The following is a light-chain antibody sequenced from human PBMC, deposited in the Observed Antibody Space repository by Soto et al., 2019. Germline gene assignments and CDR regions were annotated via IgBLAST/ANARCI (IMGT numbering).Light chain of an antibody. CDR3: SSYTSSSTRV. J-gene: IGLJ3*02. Sequence: QSVLTQPPSASGTPGQRVTISCSGSSSNIGSNTVNWYQQLPGTAPKLLIYDNNQRPSGVPDRFSGSKSGNTASLTISGLQAEDEADYYCSSYTSSSTRVFGGGTKLTVL. CDR2: DNN. V-gene: IGLV1-44*01. CDR1: SSNIGSNT.